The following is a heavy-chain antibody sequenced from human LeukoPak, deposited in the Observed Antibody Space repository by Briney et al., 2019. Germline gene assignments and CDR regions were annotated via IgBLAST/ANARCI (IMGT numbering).Heavy chain of an antibody. CDR3: ARVDYGGNPAYFDY. D-gene: IGHD4-23*01. J-gene: IGHJ4*02. CDR1: GGSFSGYY. Sequence: SETLSLTCAVYGGSFSGYYWSWIRQPPGKGLEWIGEINHSGSTNYNPSLKGRVTIPVDTSKNQFSLKLSSVTAADTAVYYCARVDYGGNPAYFDYWGQGTLVTVSS. CDR2: INHSGST. V-gene: IGHV4-34*01.